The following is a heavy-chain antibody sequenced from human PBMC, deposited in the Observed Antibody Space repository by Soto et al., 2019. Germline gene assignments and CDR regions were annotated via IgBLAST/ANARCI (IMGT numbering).Heavy chain of an antibody. V-gene: IGHV1-69*06. J-gene: IGHJ3*02. CDR2: IIPIFGTA. D-gene: IGHD3-22*01. CDR1: GGTFGSYA. CDR3: ARAYYYDSSALLGNAFDI. Sequence: SVKVSCKASGGTFGSYAISWVRQAPGQGLEWMGGIIPIFGTANYAQKFQGRVTITADKSTSTAYMELSSLRSEDTAVYYCARAYYYDSSALLGNAFDIWGQGTMVTVS.